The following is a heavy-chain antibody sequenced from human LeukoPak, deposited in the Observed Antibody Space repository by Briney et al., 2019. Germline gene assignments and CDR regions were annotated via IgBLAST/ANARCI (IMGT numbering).Heavy chain of an antibody. CDR2: IYYSGST. J-gene: IGHJ4*02. D-gene: IGHD2-2*01. CDR3: ARARYCSSTSCYAFDY. Sequence: SETLSLTCTVSGGSISSYYWSWIRQPPGKRLEWIGYIYYSGSTNYNPSLKSRVTISVDTSKNQFSLKLSSVTAADTAVYYCARARYCSSTSCYAFDYWGQGTLVTVSS. CDR1: GGSISSYY. V-gene: IGHV4-59*01.